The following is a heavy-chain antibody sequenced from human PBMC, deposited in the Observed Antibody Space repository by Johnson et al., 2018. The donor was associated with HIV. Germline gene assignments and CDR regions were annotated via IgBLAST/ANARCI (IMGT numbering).Heavy chain of an antibody. D-gene: IGHD6-13*01. CDR2: ISWNSGSI. Sequence: VQLVESGGGLVQPGRSLRISCAASRFTFDDYAMHWVRQAPGKGLEWVSGISWNSGSIGYADSVKGRFTISRDNAKNSLYLQMNSLGAEATALYYCAKEAGNSSWIPLYDAFDIWGQGTMVTVSS. CDR3: AKEAGNSSWIPLYDAFDI. V-gene: IGHV3-9*01. J-gene: IGHJ3*02. CDR1: RFTFDDYA.